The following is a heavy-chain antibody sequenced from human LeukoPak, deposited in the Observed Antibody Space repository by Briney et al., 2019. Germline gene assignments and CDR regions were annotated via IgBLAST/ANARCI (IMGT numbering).Heavy chain of an antibody. D-gene: IGHD3-16*02. Sequence: SETLSLTCTVSGGSISSSSYNWGWIRQPPGKGLEWIGSIYYSGSTYYNPSLRSRVTISVDTSKNQFSLKLSSVTAADTAVYYCARIYGLYQEAMDVWGPGITVTVSS. CDR1: GGSISSSSYN. J-gene: IGHJ6*02. CDR2: IYYSGST. V-gene: IGHV4-39*07. CDR3: ARIYGLYQEAMDV.